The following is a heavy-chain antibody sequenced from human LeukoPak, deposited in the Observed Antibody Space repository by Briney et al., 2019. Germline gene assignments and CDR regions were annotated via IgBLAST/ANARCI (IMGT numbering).Heavy chain of an antibody. D-gene: IGHD6-13*01. J-gene: IGHJ4*02. Sequence: SSETLSLTCTVSGGSISNYYWNWIRQPPGKGLEWIGYIYYTGSTNYNPSLKSRVTMSVDTSKNQFSLNLRSVTPEDTAVYYCARNLIPEQLVLNFWGQGTLVTVSS. CDR1: GGSISNYY. CDR2: IYYTGST. CDR3: ARNLIPEQLVLNF. V-gene: IGHV4-59*01.